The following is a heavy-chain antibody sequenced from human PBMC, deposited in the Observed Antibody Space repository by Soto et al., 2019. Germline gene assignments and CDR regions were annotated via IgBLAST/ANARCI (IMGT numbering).Heavy chain of an antibody. Sequence: QVQLRQSGPGLVKPSGTLSLTCAVSGGSISSTNWWSWLRQSPGKGLEWIGEMYHSGSTNYNPSLGGRVTISVNKSINQFSLKIRSVTAADTAIYYCATLPPRIELTILPIPTWGQGTLVTVSS. CDR2: MYHSGST. V-gene: IGHV4-4*02. J-gene: IGHJ4*02. CDR1: GGSISSTNW. D-gene: IGHD2-2*02. CDR3: ATLPPRIELTILPIPT.